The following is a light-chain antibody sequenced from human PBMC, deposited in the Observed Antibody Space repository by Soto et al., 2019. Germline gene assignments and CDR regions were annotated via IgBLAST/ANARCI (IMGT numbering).Light chain of an antibody. CDR1: SSDVGGYNY. CDR3: SSYTSSSTLVV. CDR2: EVS. J-gene: IGLJ2*01. V-gene: IGLV2-14*01. Sequence: QSALTQPASVSGSPGQSITISCTGTSSDVGGYNYVSWYQQHPGKAPKLMIYEVSNRPSGVSNRFSGSKSGNTASLTISGXXAEDEADYYCSSYTSSSTLVVFGGGTKL.